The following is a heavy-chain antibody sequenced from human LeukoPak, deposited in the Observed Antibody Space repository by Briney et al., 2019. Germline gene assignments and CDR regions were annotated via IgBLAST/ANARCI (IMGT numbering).Heavy chain of an antibody. CDR2: INSDGSTT. D-gene: IGHD2-15*01. CDR3: TRRVSATRWFDP. J-gene: IGHJ5*02. CDR1: GFTFSSYW. V-gene: IGHV3-74*01. Sequence: GGSLRLSCAASGFTFSSYWMHWVRQAPGKGLVWVSRINSDGSTTNYADSVKGRFTIPRDNAESTLYLQMNSLRVEDTAVYYCTRRVSATRWFDPWGQGTLVTVSS.